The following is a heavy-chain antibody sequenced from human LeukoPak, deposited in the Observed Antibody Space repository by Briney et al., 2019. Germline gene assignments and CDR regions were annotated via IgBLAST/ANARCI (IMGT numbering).Heavy chain of an antibody. V-gene: IGHV4-34*01. D-gene: IGHD6-13*01. CDR1: GGSFSGYY. CDR3: ARQTSRRYSSSWYGAFDI. CDR2: INHSGST. Sequence: PSEALSLTCAVYGGSFSGYYWSWIRQPPGKGLEWIGEINHSGSTNYNPSLKSRVTISVGTSKNQFSLKLSSVTAADTAVYYCARQTSRRYSSSWYGAFDIWGQGTMVTVSS. J-gene: IGHJ3*02.